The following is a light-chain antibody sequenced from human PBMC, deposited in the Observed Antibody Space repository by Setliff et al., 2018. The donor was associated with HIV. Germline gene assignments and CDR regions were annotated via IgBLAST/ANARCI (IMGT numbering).Light chain of an antibody. J-gene: IGLJ1*01. V-gene: IGLV2-14*03. CDR3: SSWTSTKYV. CDR1: RSDVGAYNY. Sequence: QSALTQPASVSGSPGQSITISCSGTRSDVGAYNYVSWYQQYPGKAPKLVIYEVNNRPSGVSNRFSGSKSGNTASLTISGLQAEDEADYYCSSWTSTKYVFGTGTKV. CDR2: EVN.